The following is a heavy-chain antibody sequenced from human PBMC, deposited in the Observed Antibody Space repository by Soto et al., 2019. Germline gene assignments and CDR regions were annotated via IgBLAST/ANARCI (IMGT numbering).Heavy chain of an antibody. CDR1: GFTFSSYA. J-gene: IGHJ5*01. CDR2: ISASGGTA. V-gene: IGHV3-23*01. D-gene: IGHD3-22*01. Sequence: EVQLLESGGGLIQPGGSLRLSCVASGFTFSSYAMSWVRQAPGKGLEWVSGISASGGTANLADSVEGRCTISRDNSKSPRYLQMNSLRAEDKAVYYCAKLTYPSDSTGYYYERVSGWIDSWGQGTLVTVSS. CDR3: AKLTYPSDSTGYYYERVSGWIDS.